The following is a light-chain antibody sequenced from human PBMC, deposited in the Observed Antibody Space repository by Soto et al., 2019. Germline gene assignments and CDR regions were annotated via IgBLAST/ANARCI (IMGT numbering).Light chain of an antibody. CDR3: QQYNNWWT. V-gene: IGKV3-15*01. CDR2: GAS. J-gene: IGKJ1*01. CDR1: QSVSSN. Sequence: ETVMTQSPATLSVSPGERATLSCRASQSVSSNLAWYQQKPGQAPRLLIYGASTRATGIPARFSGSGSGTEFTLTISSLQTEDFAVYYCQQYNNWWTFGQGTKVEIK.